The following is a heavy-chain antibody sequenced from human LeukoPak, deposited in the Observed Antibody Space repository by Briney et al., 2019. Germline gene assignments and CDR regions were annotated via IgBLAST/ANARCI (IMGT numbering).Heavy chain of an antibody. J-gene: IGHJ4*02. Sequence: GGSLRLSCAASGFTFSSYAMTWVRQAPGKGLEWVSAISSSGGDTIYTDSVKGRFTISRDNSKNTLYLQMNSLRAEDTAIYYCAKGGNSAPLDYWGQGTPVTVSS. CDR3: AKGGNSAPLDY. CDR2: ISSSGGDT. V-gene: IGHV3-23*01. CDR1: GFTFSSYA. D-gene: IGHD1-7*01.